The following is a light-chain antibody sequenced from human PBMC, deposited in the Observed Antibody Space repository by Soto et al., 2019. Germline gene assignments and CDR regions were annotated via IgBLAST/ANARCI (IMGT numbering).Light chain of an antibody. Sequence: QSALTQPPSASGSPGQSVTISCTGTKSDIGVYDFVSWYQHHPGKAPRLIIYEVVQRPSGVPDRFSGSKSGNTASLTVSGLQAADEADYFCMSYAGSNTYVFGSGTMLTVL. V-gene: IGLV2-8*01. CDR2: EVV. J-gene: IGLJ1*01. CDR3: MSYAGSNTYV. CDR1: KSDIGVYDF.